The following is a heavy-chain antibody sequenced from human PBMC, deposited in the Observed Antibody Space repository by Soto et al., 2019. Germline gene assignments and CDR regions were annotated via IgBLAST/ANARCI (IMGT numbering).Heavy chain of an antibody. CDR1: GDTFTGYY. J-gene: IGHJ4*02. Sequence: QVQLVQSGAEVKKPGASVKVSCKASGDTFTGYYFHWVRQAPGQGLEWMGWIKPNSGGTNYAQKCQGGVTMTRDTSIRTAYMELSRLRSGDTAVYYCAREAGGYFDYWGQGTLVTVSS. D-gene: IGHD3-16*01. CDR2: IKPNSGGT. CDR3: AREAGGYFDY. V-gene: IGHV1-2*02.